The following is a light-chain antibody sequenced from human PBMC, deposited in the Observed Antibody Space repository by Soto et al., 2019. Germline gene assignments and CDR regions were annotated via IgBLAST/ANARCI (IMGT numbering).Light chain of an antibody. V-gene: IGKV3-20*01. Sequence: EVVLTQSPGTLSLSPGERATLSCRASQSVNNNYLAWYQQKPGQAPRLLIYGASSRATGIADRFSGSGSGTDFSLTISRLEPEDFAVYFCQQYGSSPLTFGPGTKVDF. CDR2: GAS. J-gene: IGKJ3*01. CDR3: QQYGSSPLT. CDR1: QSVNNNY.